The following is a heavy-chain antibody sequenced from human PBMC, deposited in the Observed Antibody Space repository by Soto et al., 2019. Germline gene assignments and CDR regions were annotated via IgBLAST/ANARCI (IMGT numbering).Heavy chain of an antibody. Sequence: QVQLQESGPGLVKPSQTLSLTCTVSGGSISSGDYYWSWIRQPPGKGLEWIGYIYYSGSTYYNPXXKSRVTISVDXXKXQXXLKLSSVTAADTAVYYCARVYGDYDPLYYYYGMDVWGQGTTVTVSS. CDR1: GGSISSGDYY. CDR2: IYYSGST. D-gene: IGHD4-17*01. CDR3: ARVYGDYDPLYYYYGMDV. J-gene: IGHJ6*02. V-gene: IGHV4-30-4*01.